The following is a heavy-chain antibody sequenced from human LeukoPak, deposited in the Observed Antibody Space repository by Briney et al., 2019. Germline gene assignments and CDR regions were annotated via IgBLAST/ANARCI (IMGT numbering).Heavy chain of an antibody. CDR2: ISAYNGNT. J-gene: IGHJ3*01. CDR1: GYTFTSNG. Sequence: ASVKVSCKASGYTFTSNGISWVRQAPGQGLEWMGWISAYNGNTKYAQKFQGRVTMTTDTSTSTAHMELRSLRSDDTAIYYCAKVRILSALRLDAFDLWGQGTMVTVSS. V-gene: IGHV1-18*01. CDR3: AKVRILSALRLDAFDL. D-gene: IGHD2/OR15-2a*01.